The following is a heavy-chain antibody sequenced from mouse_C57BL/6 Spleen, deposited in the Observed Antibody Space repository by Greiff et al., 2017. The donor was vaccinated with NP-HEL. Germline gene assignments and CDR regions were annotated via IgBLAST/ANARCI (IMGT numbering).Heavy chain of an antibody. CDR3: ATYSNYGAMDY. V-gene: IGHV1-61*01. CDR2: IYPSDSET. Sequence: QVQLQQPGAELVRPGSSVKLSCKASGYTFTSYWMDWVKQRPGQGLEWIGNIYPSDSETHYNQKFKDKATLTVDKSSSTAYMQLSSLTSEDSAVYYCATYSNYGAMDYWGQGTSVTVSS. D-gene: IGHD2-5*01. CDR1: GYTFTSYW. J-gene: IGHJ4*01.